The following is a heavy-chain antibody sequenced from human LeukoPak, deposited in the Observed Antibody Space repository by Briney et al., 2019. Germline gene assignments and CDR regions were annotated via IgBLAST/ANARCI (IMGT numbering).Heavy chain of an antibody. CDR2: ISSSSSYI. CDR3: ARESRETNYFDY. V-gene: IGHV3-21*01. D-gene: IGHD1/OR15-1a*01. CDR1: GFTFSSYS. J-gene: IGHJ4*02. Sequence: GGSLRLSCAASGFTFSSYSMNWVRQAPGKWLEWVSSISSSSSYIYYADSVKGRFTISRDNAKNSLYLQMNSLRAEDTAVYYCARESRETNYFDYWGQGTLVTVSS.